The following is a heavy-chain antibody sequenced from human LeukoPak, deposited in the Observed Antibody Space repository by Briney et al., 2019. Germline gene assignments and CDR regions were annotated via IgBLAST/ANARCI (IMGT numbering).Heavy chain of an antibody. CDR3: ARVDYGDYVVDY. D-gene: IGHD4-17*01. CDR2: IYSGGST. CDR1: GFTFSSYS. V-gene: IGHV3-66*01. J-gene: IGHJ4*02. Sequence: GGSLRLSCAASGFTFSSYSMNWVRQAPGKGLEWVSVIYSGGSTYYADSVKGRFTISRDNSKNTLYLQMNSLRAEDTAVYYCARVDYGDYVVDYWGQGTLVTVSS.